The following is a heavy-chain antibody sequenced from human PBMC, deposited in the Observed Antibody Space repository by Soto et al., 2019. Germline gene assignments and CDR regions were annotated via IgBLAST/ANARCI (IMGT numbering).Heavy chain of an antibody. CDR1: GYTFTGYY. Sequence: ASVKVSCKASGYTFTGYYMHWVRQAPGQGLEWMGWINPNSGGANYAQKFQGRVTMTRDTSISTAYMELSRLRSDDTAVYYCARDPMGYGDYVGYYYGMDVWGQGTTVTVLL. CDR3: ARDPMGYGDYVGYYYGMDV. D-gene: IGHD4-17*01. V-gene: IGHV1-2*02. CDR2: INPNSGGA. J-gene: IGHJ6*02.